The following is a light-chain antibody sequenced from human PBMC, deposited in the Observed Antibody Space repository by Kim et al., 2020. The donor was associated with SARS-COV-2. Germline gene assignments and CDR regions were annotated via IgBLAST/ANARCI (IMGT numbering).Light chain of an antibody. J-gene: IGKJ3*01. CDR1: QSVSSSY. Sequence: PGESANLSCRASQSVSSSYLAWYQQKPGQAPRLLIYGASSRATGIPDRFSGSGSGTDFTLTISRLEPEDFAVYYCQQYGSSTGFTFGPGTKVDIK. V-gene: IGKV3-20*01. CDR2: GAS. CDR3: QQYGSSTGFT.